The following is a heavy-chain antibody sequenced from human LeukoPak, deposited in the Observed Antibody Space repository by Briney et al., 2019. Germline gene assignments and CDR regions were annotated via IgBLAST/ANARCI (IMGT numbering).Heavy chain of an antibody. CDR1: GYTFTGYY. J-gene: IGHJ4*02. CDR2: INPNSGGT. V-gene: IGHV1-2*02. D-gene: IGHD2-21*01. Sequence: GASVKVSCKASGYTFTGYYMHWVRQAPGQGLEWLGWINPNSGGTNYAQKFQGRVTMTRDTSISTAYMELSRLRSDDTAVYYCARECGGDCSYYFDYWGQGTLVTVSS. CDR3: ARECGGDCSYYFDY.